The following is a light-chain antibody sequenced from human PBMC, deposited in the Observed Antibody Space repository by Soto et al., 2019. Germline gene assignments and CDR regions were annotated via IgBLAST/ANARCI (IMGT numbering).Light chain of an antibody. CDR3: QQTYATPIT. CDR1: HPISNY. J-gene: IGKJ5*01. Sequence: IQLTQSPSSLSASVGDRVTITCRASHPISNYLNWYQHRPGKAPKLLIYGASTLQSGVPSRFSGSESGTDFTLTITSLQPEDCATYYCQQTYATPITFGQGTRLEI. V-gene: IGKV1-39*01. CDR2: GAS.